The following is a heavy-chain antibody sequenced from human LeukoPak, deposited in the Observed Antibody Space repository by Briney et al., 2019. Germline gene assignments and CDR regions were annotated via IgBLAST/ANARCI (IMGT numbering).Heavy chain of an antibody. J-gene: IGHJ4*02. CDR2: IKQDGSEK. Sequence: GVLRLSCAASGFTFSSYWMSWVRQAPGKGLEWVANIKQDGSEKYYVDSVKGRFTISRDNAKNSLYLQMDSLRAEDTAVYYCARDRSKLGSYGDYPYYWGQGTLVTVSS. CDR1: GFTFSSYW. V-gene: IGHV3-7*01. D-gene: IGHD4-17*01. CDR3: ARDRSKLGSYGDYPYY.